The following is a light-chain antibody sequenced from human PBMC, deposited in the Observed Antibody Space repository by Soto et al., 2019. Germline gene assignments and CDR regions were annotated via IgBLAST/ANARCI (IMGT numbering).Light chain of an antibody. CDR1: SSDVGGYNY. Sequence: QSVLTQPASVSGSPGQSITLSCTGTSSDVGGYNYVSWYQQHPGKAPKLMIYEVSNRPSGVSNRFSGSKSGNTASLTISGLQAEDEAEYYCSSYTSSSTHVVFGGGTKLTVL. V-gene: IGLV2-14*01. J-gene: IGLJ2*01. CDR2: EVS. CDR3: SSYTSSSTHVV.